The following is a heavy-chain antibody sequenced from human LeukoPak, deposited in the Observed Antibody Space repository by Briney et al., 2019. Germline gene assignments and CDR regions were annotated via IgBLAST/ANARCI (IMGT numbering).Heavy chain of an antibody. CDR1: GFTFSSYA. D-gene: IGHD6-19*01. CDR2: ISYDGSNK. V-gene: IGHV3-30*04. CDR3: ARGSSGWRNIDY. J-gene: IGHJ4*02. Sequence: QPGRSLRLSCAASGFTFSSYAMHWVRQAPGKGLEWVAVISYDGSNKYYADSVKGRFTISRDNSKNTLYLQMNSLRAEDTAVYYCARGSSGWRNIDYWGQGTLVTVSS.